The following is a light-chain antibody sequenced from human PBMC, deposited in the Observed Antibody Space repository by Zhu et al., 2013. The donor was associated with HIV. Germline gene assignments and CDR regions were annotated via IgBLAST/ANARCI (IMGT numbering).Light chain of an antibody. CDR1: SSNIGNNY. CDR2: DNN. J-gene: IGLJ3*02. CDR3: AAWDDSLYGWV. Sequence: QSVLTQPPSVSAAPGQKVTISCSGSSSNIGNNYVSWYQQVPGTAPKLLIYDNNKRPSGIPDRFSGSKSGTSASLAISGLQSEDEADYYCAAWDDSLYGWVFGGGTKLTVL. V-gene: IGLV1-51*01.